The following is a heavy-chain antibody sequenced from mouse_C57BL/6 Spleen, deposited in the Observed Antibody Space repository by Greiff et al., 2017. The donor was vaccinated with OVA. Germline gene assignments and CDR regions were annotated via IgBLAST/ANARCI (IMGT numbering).Heavy chain of an antibody. J-gene: IGHJ4*01. CDR3: ARAGGSYAMDY. CDR1: GYTFTSYG. CDR2: IYPRSGNT. V-gene: IGHV1-81*01. Sequence: VQLVESGAELARPGASVKLSCKASGYTFTSYGISWVKQRPGQGLEWIGEIYPRSGNTYYNEKFKGKATLTADKSSSTAYMELRSLTSEDSAVYYCARAGGSYAMDYWGQGTSVTVSS.